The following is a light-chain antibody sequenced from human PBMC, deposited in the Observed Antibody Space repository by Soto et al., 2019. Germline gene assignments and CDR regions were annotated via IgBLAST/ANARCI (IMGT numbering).Light chain of an antibody. Sequence: QSALTQPASVSGSPGQSITISCTGTSSDVGGYNYVSWYQQHPGKAPKLMIYDVSNRPSGVYNRFSGSKSGNTASLTISGRQAEDEADYYCSSYTRSSPLVFGGGTKLTVL. CDR3: SSYTRSSPLV. J-gene: IGLJ2*01. V-gene: IGLV2-14*01. CDR1: SSDVGGYNY. CDR2: DVS.